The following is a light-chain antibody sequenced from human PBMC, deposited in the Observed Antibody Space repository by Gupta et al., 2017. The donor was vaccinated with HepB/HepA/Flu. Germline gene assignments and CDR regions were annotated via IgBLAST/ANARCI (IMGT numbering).Light chain of an antibody. CDR3: LAWDSSLSAWV. V-gene: IGLV10-54*04. Sequence: QAGLTQPPSVSSGLRQTATIACAGNSNNVGNQGAAWLQQHQGHPPKLLFYRNNNRPSGISERFSASRSGNTASLTITGLQAEDEADYYCLAWDSSLSAWVFGGGTKLSVL. CDR1: SNNVGNQG. J-gene: IGLJ3*02. CDR2: RNN.